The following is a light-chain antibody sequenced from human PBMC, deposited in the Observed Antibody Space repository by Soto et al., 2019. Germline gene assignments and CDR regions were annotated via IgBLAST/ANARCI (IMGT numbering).Light chain of an antibody. CDR2: DAS. V-gene: IGKV1-5*01. J-gene: IGKJ1*01. CDR1: QSISSW. CDR3: QQYNSYPWT. Sequence: DIQMTQSPSTLSASVGDRVTITCRASQSISSWLAWYQQKPGKAPKLLIYDASTLESGAPSRFSGSGSGTELTLTINSLQPDDFASYYCQQYNSYPWTFGQGTKVDI.